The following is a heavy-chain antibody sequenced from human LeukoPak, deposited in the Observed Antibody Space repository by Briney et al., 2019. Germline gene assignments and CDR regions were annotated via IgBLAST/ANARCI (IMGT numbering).Heavy chain of an antibody. V-gene: IGHV3-23*01. J-gene: IGHJ4*02. CDR1: GFTFSSCA. D-gene: IGHD3-22*01. Sequence: PGGSLKLSCAASGFTFSSCAMSWVRQAPGKGLEWVSAISGSGGSTYYADSVKGRFTISRDNSKNTLYLQMNSLRAEDTAVYYCAKDGHYYDSSGYYYFDYWGQGTLVTVSS. CDR3: AKDGHYYDSSGYYYFDY. CDR2: ISGSGGST.